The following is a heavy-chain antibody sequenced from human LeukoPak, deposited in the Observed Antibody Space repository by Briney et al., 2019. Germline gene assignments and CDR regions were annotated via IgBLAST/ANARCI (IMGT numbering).Heavy chain of an antibody. CDR2: IWYDGSSK. D-gene: IGHD6-13*01. CDR3: ARDPPTRQYTNSFSLDY. V-gene: IGHV3-33*01. Sequence: GGSLRLSCAASGFTFSSYAMHWVRQAPGKGLQWVAVIWYDGSSKYYADSVKGRFPISRDNSKNPLYLQMNSLRAEDTAVYYCARDPPTRQYTNSFSLDYWGQGTLVTVSS. CDR1: GFTFSSYA. J-gene: IGHJ4*02.